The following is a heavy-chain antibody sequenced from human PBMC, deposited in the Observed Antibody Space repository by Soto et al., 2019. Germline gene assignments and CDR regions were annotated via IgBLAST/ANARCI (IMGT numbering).Heavy chain of an antibody. CDR3: ARQGYYYASGGLNGPVDY. CDR2: IYYSGST. D-gene: IGHD3-22*01. V-gene: IGHV4-39*01. Sequence: SETLSLTCTVSGGSISSSSYYWGWIRQPPGKGLEWIGSIYYSGSTYYNPSLKSRVTISVDTSKNQFSLKLSSVTAADTAVYYCARQGYYYASGGLNGPVDYWGQGTLVTVSS. J-gene: IGHJ4*02. CDR1: GGSISSSSYY.